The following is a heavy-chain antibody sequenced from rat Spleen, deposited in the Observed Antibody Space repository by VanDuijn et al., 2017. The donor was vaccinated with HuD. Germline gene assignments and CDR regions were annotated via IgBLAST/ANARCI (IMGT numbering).Heavy chain of an antibody. D-gene: IGHD1-2*01. Sequence: QVQLKESGPDLVQPSQTLSLTCTVSGFSLTSYNVHWVRQPTGKGLEWMGVMWSDGDTSYNSALKSRLSNSRDTSKRQVFLKRNSLQTEDTATYYCARDLITIAAMGYWGQGVMVTVSS. CDR2: MWSDGDT. V-gene: IGHV2-32*01. CDR1: GFSLTSYN. CDR3: ARDLITIAAMGY. J-gene: IGHJ2*01.